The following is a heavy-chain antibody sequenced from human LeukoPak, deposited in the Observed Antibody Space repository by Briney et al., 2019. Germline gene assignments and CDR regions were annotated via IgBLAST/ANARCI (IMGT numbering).Heavy chain of an antibody. CDR2: ISYDGSNK. J-gene: IGHJ4*02. CDR3: ARDGYNLPFDY. V-gene: IGHV3-30-3*01. Sequence: GGSLRLSCAASGFTFSSYAMHWVRQAPGKGLEWVAVISYDGSNKYYADSVKGRFTISRDNPKNTLYLQMNSLRAEDTAVYYCARDGYNLPFDYWGQGTLVTVSS. D-gene: IGHD5-24*01. CDR1: GFTFSSYA.